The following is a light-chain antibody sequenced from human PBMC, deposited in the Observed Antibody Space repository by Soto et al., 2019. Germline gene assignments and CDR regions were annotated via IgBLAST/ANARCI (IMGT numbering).Light chain of an antibody. Sequence: EIVLTQSPGTLSLSPGERATLSCRARQSVSSSYLAWYQQKPGQAPRLLISGASSRATGIPDRFSGSGSGTDFTLTISRLEPDDVAVYYCQQYGSSPLTFGGGTKVEIK. CDR3: QQYGSSPLT. CDR2: GAS. V-gene: IGKV3-20*01. J-gene: IGKJ4*01. CDR1: QSVSSSY.